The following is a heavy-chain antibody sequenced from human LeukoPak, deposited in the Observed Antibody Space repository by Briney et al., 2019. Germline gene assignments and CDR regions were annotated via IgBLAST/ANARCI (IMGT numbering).Heavy chain of an antibody. D-gene: IGHD2/OR15-2a*01. CDR2: IISDGSSA. Sequence: GGSLRLSCAASGFTFGDYWMHWVRQAPGKGLVWVSRIISDGSSASYADSVKGRFTMSRDNAKNTLHLQMNSLRVEDTAVYYCAKYSMGVPDYWGQGTLVTVSS. V-gene: IGHV3-74*01. CDR1: GFTFGDYW. CDR3: AKYSMGVPDY. J-gene: IGHJ4*02.